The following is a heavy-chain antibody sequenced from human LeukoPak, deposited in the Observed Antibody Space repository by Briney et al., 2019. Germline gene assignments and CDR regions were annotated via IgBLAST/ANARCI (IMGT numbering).Heavy chain of an antibody. J-gene: IGHJ4*02. V-gene: IGHV1-46*01. CDR2: INPSGGST. Sequence: ASVKVSCKASGYTFTTYYMHWVRQDPGQGLEWMGMINPSGGSTSYAQKFQGRVTMTRDTSTSTVYMELSSLRSEDTAVYYCARYPYYYDSSGSTYNSYYFDYWGQGTPVTVSS. CDR1: GYTFTTYY. CDR3: ARYPYYYDSSGSTYNSYYFDY. D-gene: IGHD3-22*01.